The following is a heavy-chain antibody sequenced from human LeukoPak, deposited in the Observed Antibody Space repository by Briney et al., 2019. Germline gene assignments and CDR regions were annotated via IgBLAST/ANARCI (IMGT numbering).Heavy chain of an antibody. D-gene: IGHD3-22*01. Sequence: ATVKVSCKASGYTFTGYYMHWVRQAPRQGLEWMGRINPNSGGTNYAQKFQGRVTMTRDTYISTAYMELSRLRSDDTAVYYCARIADKIYDSSGYYWPYWGQGTLVTVSS. CDR2: INPNSGGT. CDR3: ARIADKIYDSSGYYWPY. J-gene: IGHJ4*02. V-gene: IGHV1-2*06. CDR1: GYTFTGYY.